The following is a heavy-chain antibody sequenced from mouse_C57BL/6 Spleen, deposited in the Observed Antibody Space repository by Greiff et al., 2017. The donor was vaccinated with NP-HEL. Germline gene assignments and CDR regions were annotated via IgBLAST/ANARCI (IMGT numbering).Heavy chain of an antibody. CDR1: GYAFSSSW. CDR3: ARGQSPIYWYFDV. V-gene: IGHV1-82*01. CDR2: IYPGDGDT. Sequence: QVQLQQSGPELVKPGASVKISCKASGYAFSSSWMNWVKQRPGKGLEWIGRIYPGDGDTNYNGKFKGKATLTADKSSSTAYMQLSSLTSEDSAVYFCARGQSPIYWYFDVWGTGTTVTVSS. J-gene: IGHJ1*03.